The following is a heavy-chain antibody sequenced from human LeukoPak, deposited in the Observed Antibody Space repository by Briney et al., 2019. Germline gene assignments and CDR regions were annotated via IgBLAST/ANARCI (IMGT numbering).Heavy chain of an antibody. CDR3: ARDRPSYYGSDGHYYRRDGDY. J-gene: IGHJ4*02. CDR2: ITSRGEST. Sequence: GGSLRLSCAASVFTFSMYAMSSGRQAPGKGLQWVSSITSRGESTWYVDSVKGRFTTTGDNSENTLYLQMHSLSAEDTAVYYCARDRPSYYGSDGHYYRRDGDYWGRGTLVSVSS. D-gene: IGHD3-22*01. CDR1: VFTFSMYA. V-gene: IGHV3-23*01.